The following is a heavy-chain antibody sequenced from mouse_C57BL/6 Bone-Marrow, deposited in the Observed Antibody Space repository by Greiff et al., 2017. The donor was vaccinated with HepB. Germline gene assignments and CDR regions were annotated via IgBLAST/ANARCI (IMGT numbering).Heavy chain of an antibody. CDR2: IDPSDSET. D-gene: IGHD2-5*01. Sequence: VQLQQPGAELVRPGSSVKLSCKASGYTFTSYWMHWVKQRPIQGLEWIGNIDPSDSETHYNQKFKDKATLTVDKSSSTAYMQLSSLTSEDSAVYYCARSPYYSNYSYFFDYWGQGTTLTVSS. CDR1: GYTFTSYW. CDR3: ARSPYYSNYSYFFDY. J-gene: IGHJ2*01. V-gene: IGHV1-52*01.